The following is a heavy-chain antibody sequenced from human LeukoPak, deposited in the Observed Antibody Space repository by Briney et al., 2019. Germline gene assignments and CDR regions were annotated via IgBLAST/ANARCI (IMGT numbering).Heavy chain of an antibody. V-gene: IGHV3-33*08. D-gene: IGHD3-10*01. Sequence: GRSLRLSCAASGFTFSSYAMHWVRQAPGKGLEWVAVIWYDGSNKYYADSVKGRFTISRDNSKNTLYLQMNSLRAEDTAVYYCARDSAGSGSPHDYWGQGTLVTVSS. CDR3: ARDSAGSGSPHDY. CDR2: IWYDGSNK. J-gene: IGHJ4*02. CDR1: GFTFSSYA.